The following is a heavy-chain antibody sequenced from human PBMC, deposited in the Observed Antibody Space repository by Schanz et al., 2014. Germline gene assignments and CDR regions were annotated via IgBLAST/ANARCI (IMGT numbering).Heavy chain of an antibody. CDR2: MSYDGSIK. Sequence: VQLVESGGGLVKPGGSLRLSCAASGFTFSSYGMHWVRQAPGKGLEWVAAMSYDGSIKYYGDSVKGRFTISRDNSKNTLYLHMNTLRSEDTAVYYCARPRFDYGEVDYWGQGTLXTVSS. CDR3: ARPRFDYGEVDY. J-gene: IGHJ4*02. V-gene: IGHV3-30*03. CDR1: GFTFSSYG. D-gene: IGHD4-17*01.